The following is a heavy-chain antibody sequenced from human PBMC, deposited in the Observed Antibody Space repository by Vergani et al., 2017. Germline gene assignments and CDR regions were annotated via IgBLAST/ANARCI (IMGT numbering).Heavy chain of an antibody. D-gene: IGHD3-9*01. J-gene: IGHJ4*02. CDR1: GGSISSGGYY. Sequence: QVQLQESGPGLVKPSQTLSLTCTVSGGSISSGGYYWRWLRQHPGTGLAWIGSIYYSGGTYYNPSLKSRVTIAVDTSKNQFSLKLSAVTAADTAGHYCARAAYYDILTGPFDYWGQGTLVTVSS. CDR3: ARAAYYDILTGPFDY. V-gene: IGHV4-31*03. CDR2: IYYSGGT.